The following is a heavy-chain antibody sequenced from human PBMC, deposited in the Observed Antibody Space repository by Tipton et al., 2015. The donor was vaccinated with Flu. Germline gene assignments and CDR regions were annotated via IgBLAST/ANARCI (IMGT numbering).Heavy chain of an antibody. J-gene: IGHJ4*02. Sequence: PSLTCNVSGGSTSSGSYYWSWIRQPAGKGLEWIGRIYTSGSTNYNPSLKSRVTISVDTSKNQFSLKLSSVTAADTAVYYCARAAAVALDYWGQGMLVTVSS. CDR1: GGSTSSGSYY. D-gene: IGHD6-19*01. V-gene: IGHV4-61*02. CDR3: ARAAAVALDY. CDR2: IYTSGST.